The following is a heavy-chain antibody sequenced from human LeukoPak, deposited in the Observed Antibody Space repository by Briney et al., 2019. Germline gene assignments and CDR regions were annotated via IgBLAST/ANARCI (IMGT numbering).Heavy chain of an antibody. CDR2: INSNGDEI. D-gene: IGHD6-6*01. CDR1: GYTFSTYA. V-gene: IGHV3-23*01. CDR3: ANWIGSSSRDY. Sequence: GGTLRLSCAASGYTFSTYATTWVPQPPGKGLEWVSDINSNGDEIYYSDYVRGRFTFSRDNYNNALYLQMDSLRTEDTAVYYCANWIGSSSRDYWGQGTLVTVSS. J-gene: IGHJ4*02.